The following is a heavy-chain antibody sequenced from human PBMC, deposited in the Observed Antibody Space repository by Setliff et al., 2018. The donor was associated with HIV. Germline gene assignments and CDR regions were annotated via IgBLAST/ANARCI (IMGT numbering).Heavy chain of an antibody. J-gene: IGHJ4*02. CDR1: GFTFSNYE. Sequence: GGSLRLSCAASGFTFSNYEMSWVRQAPGKGPEWISYITSTGSTIFYADSVKGRFTMSRDNAKDSVYLQMNTLRVEDTAVYYCAREATPRHSSGWVYFDYWGQGMMVTVSS. CDR3: AREATPRHSSGWVYFDY. V-gene: IGHV3-48*03. CDR2: ITSTGSTI. D-gene: IGHD6-19*01.